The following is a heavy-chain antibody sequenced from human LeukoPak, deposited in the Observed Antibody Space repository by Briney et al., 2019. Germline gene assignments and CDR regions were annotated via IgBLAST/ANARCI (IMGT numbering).Heavy chain of an antibody. D-gene: IGHD1-26*01. Sequence: PGGSLTLSCAASGFTFSNAWMSWVRQAPGKGLEGVGRIKSKTDDGTTDYAAPVKGRFTTSRDDSKNTLYLQMNSLQTEDTAVYYCTIDRGVTELPLFDSWGQGTLVAVSS. CDR1: GFTFSNAW. CDR2: IKSKTDDGTT. CDR3: TIDRGVTELPLFDS. J-gene: IGHJ5*01. V-gene: IGHV3-15*01.